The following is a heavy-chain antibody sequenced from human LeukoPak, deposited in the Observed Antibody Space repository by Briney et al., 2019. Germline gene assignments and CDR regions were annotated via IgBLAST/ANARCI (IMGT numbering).Heavy chain of an antibody. CDR3: ARDRSVVVVAVPNWFDP. CDR2: INPNSGGT. CDR1: GCTFTGYY. Sequence: GASVKVSCKASGCTFTGYYMHWVRQAPGQGLEWMGWINPNSGGTNYAQKLQGRVTMTRDTSISTAYMELSRLRSDDTAVYYCARDRSVVVVAVPNWFDPWGQGTLVTVSS. D-gene: IGHD2-15*01. J-gene: IGHJ5*02. V-gene: IGHV1-2*02.